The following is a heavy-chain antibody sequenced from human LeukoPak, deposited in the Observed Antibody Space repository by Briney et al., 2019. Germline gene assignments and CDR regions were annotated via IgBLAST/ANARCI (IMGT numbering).Heavy chain of an antibody. V-gene: IGHV4-39*01. CDR1: GGSISSSSYY. J-gene: IGHJ4*02. D-gene: IGHD6-19*01. CDR2: IYYSGST. Sequence: PSETLSLTCTVSGGSISSSSYYWGWIRQPPGKGLEWIGSIYYSGSTYYNPSLKSRVTISVDTSKNQFSLKLSSVTAADTAVYYCAKNMAVAAFDYWGQGTLVTGSS. CDR3: AKNMAVAAFDY.